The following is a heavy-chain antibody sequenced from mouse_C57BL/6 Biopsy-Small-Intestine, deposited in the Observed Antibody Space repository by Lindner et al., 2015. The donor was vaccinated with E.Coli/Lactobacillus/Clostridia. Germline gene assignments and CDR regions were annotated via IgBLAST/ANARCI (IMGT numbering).Heavy chain of an antibody. D-gene: IGHD3-2*02. CDR2: LNPNTGDT. V-gene: IGHV1S29*02. CDR3: ARDVLGSQGEAFDI. J-gene: IGHJ3*01. Sequence: SVKVSCKAFGYTFSVYYTHWLRQAPGQGPEWMGCLNPNTGDTAYAEKFQGRVTMTRDSSISTAYMELTRLRSDDSAVYFCARDVLGSQGEAFDIWGQGTMVTVSS. CDR1: GYTFSVYY.